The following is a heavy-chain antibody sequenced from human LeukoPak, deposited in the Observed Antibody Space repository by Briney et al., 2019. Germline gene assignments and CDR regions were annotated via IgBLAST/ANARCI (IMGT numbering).Heavy chain of an antibody. D-gene: IGHD6-6*01. CDR3: AKSISADYYYYGMDV. CDR1: GYSFTSYY. J-gene: IGHJ6*02. V-gene: IGHV1-46*01. CDR2: INPSGGIT. Sequence: ASVKVSCKASGYSFTSYYMHWVRQAPGQGLEWMGKINPSGGITKYAQKLQGRVSMTRDTSTSTVYLEMSSLRSEDTAFYYCAKSISADYYYYGMDVWGQGTTVTVSS.